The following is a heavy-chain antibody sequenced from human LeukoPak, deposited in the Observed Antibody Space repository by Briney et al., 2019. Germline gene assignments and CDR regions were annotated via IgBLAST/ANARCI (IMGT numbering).Heavy chain of an antibody. D-gene: IGHD3-16*02. CDR1: GYTLTELS. J-gene: IGHJ4*02. Sequence: ASVNVSCKVSGYTLTELSMHWVRQAPGKGLEWMGGFDPEDGETIYAQKFQGRVTMTEDTSTDTAYMELSSLRSEDTAVYYCARGLWEYYDYVWGSYRSLGDYWGQGTLVTVSS. V-gene: IGHV1-24*01. CDR2: FDPEDGET. CDR3: ARGLWEYYDYVWGSYRSLGDY.